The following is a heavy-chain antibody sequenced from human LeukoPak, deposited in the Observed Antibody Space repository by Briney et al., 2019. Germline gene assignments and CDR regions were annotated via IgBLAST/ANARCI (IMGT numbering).Heavy chain of an antibody. Sequence: ASVKVSCKASGYTFTSYAMNWVRQAPGQGLEWMGWINTNTGNPTYAQRFTGRFVFSLGTSVSTAYLQISSLKAEDTAVYYCAREGGGFYYGSGDRSVIDYWGQGTLVTVSS. J-gene: IGHJ4*02. CDR3: AREGGGFYYGSGDRSVIDY. CDR2: INTNTGNP. V-gene: IGHV7-4-1*02. D-gene: IGHD3-10*01. CDR1: GYTFTSYA.